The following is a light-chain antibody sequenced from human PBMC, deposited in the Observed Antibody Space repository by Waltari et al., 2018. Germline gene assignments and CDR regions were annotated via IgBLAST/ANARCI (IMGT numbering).Light chain of an antibody. Sequence: EIVLTQSPGTLYLYPGERATLSCRPSQSVSSSNLAWYHQRPGQAPMLLIYGSSSRATGIPDRFSGSGSGTDFTLTISRLEPEDFAVYYCQQYGSSPTFGGGTKVEIK. J-gene: IGKJ4*01. CDR3: QQYGSSPT. CDR2: GSS. V-gene: IGKV3-20*01. CDR1: QSVSSSN.